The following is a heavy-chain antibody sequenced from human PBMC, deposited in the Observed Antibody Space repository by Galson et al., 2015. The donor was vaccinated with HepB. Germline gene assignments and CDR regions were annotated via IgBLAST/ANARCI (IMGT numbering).Heavy chain of an antibody. J-gene: IGHJ5*02. CDR3: ARERTGSSWFRGPNNWFDP. D-gene: IGHD6-13*01. CDR2: INPNSGGT. Sequence: SVKVSCKASGYTFTGYYMHWVRQAPGQGLEWMGWINPNSGGTNYAQKFQGWVTMTRDTSISTAYMELSRLRSDDTAVYYCARERTGSSWFRGPNNWFDPWGQGTLVTVSS. V-gene: IGHV1-2*04. CDR1: GYTFTGYY.